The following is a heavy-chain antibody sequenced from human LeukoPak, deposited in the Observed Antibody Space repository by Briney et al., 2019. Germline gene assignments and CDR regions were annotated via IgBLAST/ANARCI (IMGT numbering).Heavy chain of an antibody. Sequence: KPSETLSLTCAVYGGSFSGYYWSWIRQPPGKGLEWIGEINHSGSTNYNPSLKSRVTISVDTSKNQFSLKLSSVTAADTAVYYCARGWSKDVRLRPGRYYMDVWGKGTTVTVSS. CDR2: INHSGST. D-gene: IGHD4-17*01. J-gene: IGHJ6*03. CDR1: GGSFSGYY. CDR3: ARGWSKDVRLRPGRYYMDV. V-gene: IGHV4-34*01.